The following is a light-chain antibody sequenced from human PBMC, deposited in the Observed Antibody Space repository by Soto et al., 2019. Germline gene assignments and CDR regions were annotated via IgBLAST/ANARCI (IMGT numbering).Light chain of an antibody. CDR3: KRNSSMVS. CDR2: DAS. Sequence: DIQMTQSPSSLSASVGDRVTIACQSSHNVSRNLNWLQQKPGEAPKLPIYDASNLERGVPSKCSRSGCGTVFTLISSSLQREDLATYYCKRNSSMVSFGEGT. CDR1: HNVSRN. V-gene: IGKV1-33*01. J-gene: IGKJ4*01.